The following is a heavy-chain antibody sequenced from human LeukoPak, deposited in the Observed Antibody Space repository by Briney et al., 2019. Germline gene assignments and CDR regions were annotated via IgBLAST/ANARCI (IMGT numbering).Heavy chain of an antibody. V-gene: IGHV4-59*08. Sequence: PSETLSLTCAVYGGPFSGYYWSWIRQPPGKGLEWVGYIYNTGTTNYNPSLNSRVTISVDTSKNQLSLRLSSVTAADTAVYYCARHEPPGARRHLDYWGQGTLVTVSS. CDR2: IYNTGTT. CDR3: ARHEPPGARRHLDY. D-gene: IGHD1-14*01. J-gene: IGHJ4*02. CDR1: GGPFSGYY.